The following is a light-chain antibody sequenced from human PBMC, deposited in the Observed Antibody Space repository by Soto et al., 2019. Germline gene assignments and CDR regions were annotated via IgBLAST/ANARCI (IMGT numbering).Light chain of an antibody. V-gene: IGKV3-20*01. CDR3: QQYASAPLT. J-gene: IGKJ1*01. CDR2: DAS. CDR1: LTVTNNY. Sequence: EIVLTHSPDTLSLSPGERATLSCRASLTVTNNYLAWYQQKAGQAPRLVIYDASTRATGIPDRFSASGSGTDFTLTIIRLEPEDFAVYFCQQYASAPLTFGQGTKVEVK.